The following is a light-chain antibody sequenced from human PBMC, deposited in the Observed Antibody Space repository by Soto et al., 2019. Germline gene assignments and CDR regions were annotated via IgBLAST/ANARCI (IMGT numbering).Light chain of an antibody. CDR1: SSDVGSYNL. CDR3: CSYAGSNTVL. V-gene: IGLV2-23*01. CDR2: EGS. Sequence: SALAQPASLSGSPGQSITISCTGNSSDVGSYNLVSWYQHYPGKAPKLMIYEGSKRPSGVSNRFSGSKSGNTASLTISGLQAEDEADYYCCSYAGSNTVLFGGGTQLTVL. J-gene: IGLJ2*01.